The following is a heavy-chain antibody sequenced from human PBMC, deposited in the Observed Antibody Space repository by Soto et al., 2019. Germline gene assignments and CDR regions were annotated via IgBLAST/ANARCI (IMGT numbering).Heavy chain of an antibody. V-gene: IGHV6-1*01. J-gene: IGHJ4*02. CDR3: ARDSYYDYVWGSYYFDY. CDR1: GDSVSSNSAA. CDR2: TYYRSKWYN. Sequence: SQTLSLTCAISGDSVSSNSAAWNWIRQSPSRGLEWLGRTYYRSKWYNDYAVSVKSRITINPDTSKNQFSLQLNSVTPEDTAVYYCARDSYYDYVWGSYYFDYWGQGTLVTVSS. D-gene: IGHD3-16*01.